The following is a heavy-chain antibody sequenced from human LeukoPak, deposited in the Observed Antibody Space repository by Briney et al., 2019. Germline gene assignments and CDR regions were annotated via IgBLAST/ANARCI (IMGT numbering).Heavy chain of an antibody. CDR1: EFTFSSFA. J-gene: IGHJ2*01. CDR3: AKDLRYWYFDL. V-gene: IGHV3-23*01. CDR2: ISGSGGDT. Sequence: PGGSLRLSCAASEFTFSSFAMSWLRQAPGKGLEWVSSISGSGGDTYYADSVTGRFTISRDNSKNTLYLQMNSLRAEDTAVYCCAKDLRYWYFDLWGRGTLVTVSS.